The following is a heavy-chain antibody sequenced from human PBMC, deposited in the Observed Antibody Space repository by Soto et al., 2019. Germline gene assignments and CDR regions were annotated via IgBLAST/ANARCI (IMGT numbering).Heavy chain of an antibody. J-gene: IGHJ6*02. Sequence: EASVKVSCKASGYTFTSYDINWVRQATGQGLEWMGWMNPNSGNTGYAQKFQGRVTMTRNTSISTAYMELSSLRSEDTAVYYCARADIDGYSYGENYYYYGMDVWGQGTTVTVS. CDR2: MNPNSGNT. CDR1: GYTFTSYD. D-gene: IGHD5-18*01. CDR3: ARADIDGYSYGENYYYYGMDV. V-gene: IGHV1-8*01.